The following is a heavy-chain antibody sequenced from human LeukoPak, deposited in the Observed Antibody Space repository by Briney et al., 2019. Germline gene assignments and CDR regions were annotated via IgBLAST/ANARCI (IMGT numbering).Heavy chain of an antibody. CDR2: ISPNSGGT. CDR3: ARDLAGPVRGVSDY. Sequence: ASVKVSCKASGYTFTSYAMNWVRQAPGQGLEWMGWISPNSGGTNYAQKFQGRVTMTRDTSISTAYMELSRLRSDDTAVYYCARDLAGPVRGVSDYWGQGTLVTVSS. V-gene: IGHV1-2*02. CDR1: GYTFTSYA. J-gene: IGHJ4*02. D-gene: IGHD3-10*01.